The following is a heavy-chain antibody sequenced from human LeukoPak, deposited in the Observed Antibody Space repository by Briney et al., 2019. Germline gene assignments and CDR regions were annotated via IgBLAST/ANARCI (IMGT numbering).Heavy chain of an antibody. CDR1: GGSISSYY. V-gene: IGHV4-59*01. CDR2: IYYSGST. CDR3: ARGHPADYDILTGYYYYYYGMDV. J-gene: IGHJ6*02. Sequence: SETLPLTCTVSGGSISSYYWSWIRQPPGKGLEWIGYIYYSGSTNYNPSLKSRVTISVDTSKNQFSLKLSSVTAADTAVYYCARGHPADYDILTGYYYYYYGMDVWGQGTTVTVSS. D-gene: IGHD3-9*01.